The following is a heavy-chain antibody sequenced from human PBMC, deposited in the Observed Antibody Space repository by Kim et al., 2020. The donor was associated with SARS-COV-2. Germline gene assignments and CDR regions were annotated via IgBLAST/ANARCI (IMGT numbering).Heavy chain of an antibody. D-gene: IGHD6-19*01. CDR3: ARDLVAVAGNGLLNY. CDR1: GGSISSSNW. J-gene: IGHJ4*02. V-gene: IGHV4-4*02. CDR2: IYHSGST. Sequence: SETLSLTCAVSGGSISSSNWWSWVRQPPGKGLEWIGEIYHSGSTNYNPSLKSRVTISVDKSKNQFSLKLSSVTAADTAVYYCARDLVAVAGNGLLNYWGQGTLVTVSS.